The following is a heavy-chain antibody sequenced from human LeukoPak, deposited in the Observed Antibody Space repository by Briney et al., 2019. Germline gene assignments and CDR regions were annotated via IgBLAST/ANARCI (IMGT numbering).Heavy chain of an antibody. Sequence: SETLSLTCTVSGGSVSNSNYCWGWIRQPPGKQLEWIGCIDYSGSPLYNPSLKSRVTISVDTSKNQFSLKLSSVTAADTAVYYCARPLDCNYGGTAFDIWGQGTMVTVSS. CDR3: ARPLDCNYGGTAFDI. D-gene: IGHD4-23*01. J-gene: IGHJ3*02. V-gene: IGHV4-39*01. CDR2: IDYSGSP. CDR1: GGSVSNSNYC.